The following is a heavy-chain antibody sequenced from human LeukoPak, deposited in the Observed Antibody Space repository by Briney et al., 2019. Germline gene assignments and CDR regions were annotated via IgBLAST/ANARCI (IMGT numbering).Heavy chain of an antibody. D-gene: IGHD2-2*01. CDR1: GGSFSGYY. CDR3: ARDCSSSTCYLDH. V-gene: IGHV4-34*01. CDR2: INHSGNT. J-gene: IGHJ4*02. Sequence: SETLSLTCAVFGGSFSGYYWSRIRQPPGKGLEWIGEINHSGNTNYNPSLKSRITISVDTSKKQFSLKMTSVTAADTAVYYCARDCSSSTCYLDHWGQGTLVTVSS.